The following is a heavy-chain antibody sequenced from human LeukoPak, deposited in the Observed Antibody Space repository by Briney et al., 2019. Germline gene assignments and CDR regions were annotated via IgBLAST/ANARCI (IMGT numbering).Heavy chain of an antibody. CDR1: GGPISSYY. Sequence: KPSETLSLTCTVSGGPISSYYWSWIRQPPGKGLEWIGYIYYSGSTNYNPSLKSRVTISVDTSKNQFSLKLSSVTAADTAVYYCARETRLPRYYYYYMDVWGKGTTVTVSS. CDR3: ARETRLPRYYYYYMDV. D-gene: IGHD5/OR15-5a*01. CDR2: IYYSGST. V-gene: IGHV4-59*01. J-gene: IGHJ6*03.